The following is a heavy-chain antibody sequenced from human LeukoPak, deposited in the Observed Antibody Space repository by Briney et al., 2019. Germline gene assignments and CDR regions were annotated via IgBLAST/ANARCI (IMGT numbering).Heavy chain of an antibody. J-gene: IGHJ5*02. D-gene: IGHD2-15*01. Sequence: PSETLSLTCTVSGGSISSYYWSWIRQPPGKGLEWIGYIYYSGSTNYNPSLKSRVTISVDTSKNQFSLKLSSVTAADTAVYYCAGYCSGGSCYGGFDPWGQGTLVTVSS. CDR3: AGYCSGGSCYGGFDP. V-gene: IGHV4-59*01. CDR1: GGSISSYY. CDR2: IYYSGST.